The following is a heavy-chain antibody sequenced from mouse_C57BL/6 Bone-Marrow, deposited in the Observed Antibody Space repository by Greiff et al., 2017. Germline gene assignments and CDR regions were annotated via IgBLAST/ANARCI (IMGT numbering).Heavy chain of an antibody. V-gene: IGHV3-6*01. Sequence: ESGPGLVKPSQSLSLTCSVTGYSITSGYYWNWIRQFPGNKLEWMGYISYDGSNNYNPSLKNRISITPDTSKHQFFLKLNSVTTEDTATYYCASGYYVLPFDYWGQGTTLTVSS. CDR3: ASGYYVLPFDY. CDR2: ISYDGSN. D-gene: IGHD2-3*01. CDR1: GYSITSGYY. J-gene: IGHJ2*01.